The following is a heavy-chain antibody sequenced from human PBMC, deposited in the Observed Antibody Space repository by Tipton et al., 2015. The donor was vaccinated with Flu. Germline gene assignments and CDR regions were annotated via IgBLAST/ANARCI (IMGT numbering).Heavy chain of an antibody. CDR3: AKYPQSSYGGDSGYFDY. J-gene: IGHJ4*02. D-gene: IGHD2-21*02. CDR2: ICGSGGSP. CDR1: GFAFSSYA. V-gene: IGHV3-23*01. Sequence: SLRLSCAASGFAFSSYAMSWVRQAPGKGLEWVSAICGSGGSPFYADSVKGRFTISRDNSKNMLDLQMNSLRVEDTAVYYCAKYPQSSYGGDSGYFDYWGQGTLVTVSS.